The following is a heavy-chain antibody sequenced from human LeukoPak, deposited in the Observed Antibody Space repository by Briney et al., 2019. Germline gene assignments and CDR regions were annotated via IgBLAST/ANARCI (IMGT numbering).Heavy chain of an antibody. CDR1: GGSISSFY. V-gene: IGHV4-59*01. J-gene: IGHJ3*02. CDR3: ARDKGLPQAFDI. Sequence: SETLSLTCTVSGGSISSFYWSWIRQPPGKGLEYIGYISSSGTTSYNPSLKSRVTISVDTSNNQFSLKLTSVTAADTAVYYCARDKGLPQAFDIWGQGTMVTVSS. CDR2: ISSSGTT. D-gene: IGHD5/OR15-5a*01.